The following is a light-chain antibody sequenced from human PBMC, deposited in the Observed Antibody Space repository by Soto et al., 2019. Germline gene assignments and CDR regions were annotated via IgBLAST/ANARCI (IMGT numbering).Light chain of an antibody. CDR2: KAS. CDR1: KSITTW. CDR3: QQYNTYPLT. J-gene: IGKJ4*01. Sequence: DIQMTQSPSTLSASVGDRVTIKCRASKSITTWLAWYQQKPGKAPKLLIYKASSLEGGVPSRFSGSGSGTEFNITISSLQPDDFATYYCQQYNTYPLTFGGGTKVDIK. V-gene: IGKV1-5*03.